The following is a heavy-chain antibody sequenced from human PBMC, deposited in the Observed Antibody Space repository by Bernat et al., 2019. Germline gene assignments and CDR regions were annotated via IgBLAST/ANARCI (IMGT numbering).Heavy chain of an antibody. Sequence: QVQLVESGGGLVKPGGSLRLSCAASGFTFSDYYMSWIRQAPGKGLEWVSYISSSSSYTNYADSVKGRFTISRDNAKNSLYLQMNSLRAEDTAVYYCAGLFYYGDYSTNYGMDVWGQGTTVTVSS. CDR1: GFTFSDYY. CDR3: AGLFYYGDYSTNYGMDV. V-gene: IGHV3-11*05. D-gene: IGHD4-17*01. J-gene: IGHJ6*02. CDR2: ISSSSSYT.